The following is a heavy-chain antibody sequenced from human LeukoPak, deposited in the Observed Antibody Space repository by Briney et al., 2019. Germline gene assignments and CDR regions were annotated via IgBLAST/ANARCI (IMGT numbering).Heavy chain of an antibody. CDR3: ARHGAQYHLYFDY. D-gene: IGHD4-11*01. V-gene: IGHV4-39*01. CDR1: GGSITCSSYY. J-gene: IGHJ4*02. Sequence: SETLSLTCTVSGGSITCSSYYWGWIRQPPGKGLEWIGSIYYSGVTYYNPSLKSRVTISVDTSKNQLSLKLNSVTAADTAVYYCARHGAQYHLYFDYWGQGTLVTVSS. CDR2: IYYSGVT.